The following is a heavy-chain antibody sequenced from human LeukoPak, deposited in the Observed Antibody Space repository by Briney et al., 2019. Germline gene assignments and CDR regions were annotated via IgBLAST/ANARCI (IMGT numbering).Heavy chain of an antibody. D-gene: IGHD2-15*01. CDR2: INPNSGGT. V-gene: IGHV1-2*06. CDR3: ARGDIDY. Sequence: GASVKVSCKASGYTFTGYYMHWVRQAPGQGLEWMGRINPNSGGTNYAQKFQGRVTMTRDTSTSTVYMELSSLRSEDSAIYYCARGDIDYWGQGTLVTVSS. J-gene: IGHJ4*02. CDR1: GYTFTGYY.